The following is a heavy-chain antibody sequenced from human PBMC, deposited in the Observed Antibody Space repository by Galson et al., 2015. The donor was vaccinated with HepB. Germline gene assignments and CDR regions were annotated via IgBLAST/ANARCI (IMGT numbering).Heavy chain of an antibody. J-gene: IGHJ5*02. CDR3: ARDLSSYYDYVWGSYRYTSP. Sequence: SLRLSCAASGFTFSSYWMSWVRQAPGKGLEWVANIKQDGSEKYYVDSVKGRFTISRDNAKNSLYLQMNSLRAEDTAVYYCARDLSSYYDYVWGSYRYTSPWGQGTLVTVSS. V-gene: IGHV3-7*01. CDR2: IKQDGSEK. CDR1: GFTFSSYW. D-gene: IGHD3-16*02.